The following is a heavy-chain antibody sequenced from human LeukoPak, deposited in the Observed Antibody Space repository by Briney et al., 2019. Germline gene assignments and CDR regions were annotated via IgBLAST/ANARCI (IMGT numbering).Heavy chain of an antibody. CDR2: IYYTGST. Sequence: PSETLSLTCTVSGGSISSSSYYWGWIRQPPGKGLEWIGSIYYTGSTYYNPSLKSRVTISVDTSKNQFSLRLNSVTAADTAVYYCVRDCVSASCYGWVGDDYWGQGTLVTVSS. CDR3: VRDCVSASCYGWVGDDY. D-gene: IGHD2-8*02. V-gene: IGHV4-39*07. J-gene: IGHJ4*02. CDR1: GGSISSSSYY.